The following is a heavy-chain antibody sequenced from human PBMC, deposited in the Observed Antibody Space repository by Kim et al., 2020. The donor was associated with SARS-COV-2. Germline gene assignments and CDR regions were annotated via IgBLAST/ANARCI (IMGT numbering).Heavy chain of an antibody. D-gene: IGHD5-18*01. Sequence: SQTLSLTCAISGDRVSSNSAAWNWIRQSPSRGLEWLGRTYYRSKWYNDYAVSVKSRITINPDTSKNQFSLQLNSVTPEDTAVYYCARENEFVDTAMVTLYYYYGMDVWGQGTTVTVSS. CDR2: TYYRSKWYN. CDR1: GDRVSSNSAA. J-gene: IGHJ6*02. CDR3: ARENEFVDTAMVTLYYYYGMDV. V-gene: IGHV6-1*01.